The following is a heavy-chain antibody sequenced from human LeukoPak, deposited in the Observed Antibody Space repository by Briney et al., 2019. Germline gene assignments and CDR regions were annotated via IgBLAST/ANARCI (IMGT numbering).Heavy chain of an antibody. CDR3: ASLPPDVVVVVAAPPYDY. CDR1: GFTFSSYA. Sequence: GGSLRLSCAASGFTFSSYAMIWVRQAPGKGLEWVSGISGSGDSTYYADSVKGRFTISRDNSKNTLYLQMNSLRAEDTAVYYCASLPPDVVVVVAAPPYDYWGQGTLVTVSS. CDR2: ISGSGDST. J-gene: IGHJ4*02. V-gene: IGHV3-23*01. D-gene: IGHD2-15*01.